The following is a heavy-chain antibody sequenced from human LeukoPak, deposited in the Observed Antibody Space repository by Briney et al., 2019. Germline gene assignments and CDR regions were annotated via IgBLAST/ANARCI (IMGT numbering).Heavy chain of an antibody. J-gene: IGHJ4*02. CDR3: ARRWAERDYYGSGSYAGHVYFDY. Sequence: SETLSLTCTVSGNSISSGDNYWSWIRQPAGKGLEWIGRIYTSGSTNYNPSLKSRVTISGDTSKNQFSLRLSSVTAADTAVYYCARRWAERDYYGSGSYAGHVYFDYWGQGTLVTVSS. V-gene: IGHV4-61*02. CDR1: GNSISSGDNY. CDR2: IYTSGST. D-gene: IGHD3-10*01.